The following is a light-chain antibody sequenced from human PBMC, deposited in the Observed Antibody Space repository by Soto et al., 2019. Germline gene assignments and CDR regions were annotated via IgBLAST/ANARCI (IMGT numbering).Light chain of an antibody. CDR3: QQRSKWPPEVT. Sequence: EIVLTHSPDTLSLSPGEGSTLSCRASQSVTNRYLAWYQHKPGQAPRLLIYGASTRATGVPDRFSGSGFETDFSLTISSLEPEDFAVYYCQQRSKWPPEVTFGQGTRLEIK. CDR2: GAS. V-gene: IGKV3D-20*02. CDR1: QSVTNRY. J-gene: IGKJ5*01.